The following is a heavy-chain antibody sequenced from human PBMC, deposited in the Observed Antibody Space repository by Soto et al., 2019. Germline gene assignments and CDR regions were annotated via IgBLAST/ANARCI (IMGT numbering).Heavy chain of an antibody. V-gene: IGHV1-3*01. CDR1: GYTFTSYA. D-gene: IGHD2-15*01. CDR2: INAGNGNT. CDR3: ARVVVVAAIVIFDP. J-gene: IGHJ5*02. Sequence: ASVKVSCKASGYTFTSYAMHWVRQAPGQRLEWMGWINAGNGNTKYSQRFQGRVTITRDTSASTAYMELSSLGSEDTAVYYCARVVVVAAIVIFDPWGQGTLVTVSS.